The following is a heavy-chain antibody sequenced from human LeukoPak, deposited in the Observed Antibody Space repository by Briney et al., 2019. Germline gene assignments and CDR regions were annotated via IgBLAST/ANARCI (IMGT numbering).Heavy chain of an antibody. J-gene: IGHJ4*02. D-gene: IGHD2-15*01. CDR2: NYSSGST. CDR3: ARQQSCSGGTCYFYFDS. Sequence: KPSETLSLTCTVSGRSISRSGYYWGWIRQPPGKGLEGIWGNYSSGSTYYNPSLKSRVTISLDTSQNQFSLKLSSVTAADTAVYYCARQQSCSGGTCYFYFDSWGQGALVTVSS. CDR1: GRSISRSGYY. V-gene: IGHV4-39*01.